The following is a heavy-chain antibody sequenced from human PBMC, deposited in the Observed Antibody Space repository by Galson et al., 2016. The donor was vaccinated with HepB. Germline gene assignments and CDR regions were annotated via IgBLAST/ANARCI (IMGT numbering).Heavy chain of an antibody. Sequence: SLRLSCAASGFTLRSFAMNWVRQAPGKGLEWVSSISEYGDTTDYADSVKGRFTISRDNPKNTLYLQMDSLRVQDTAVYYCAKQFVDVWGQGTTVTVSS. CDR1: GFTLRSFA. CDR3: AKQFVDV. D-gene: IGHD3-16*01. CDR2: ISEYGDTT. V-gene: IGHV3-23*01. J-gene: IGHJ6*02.